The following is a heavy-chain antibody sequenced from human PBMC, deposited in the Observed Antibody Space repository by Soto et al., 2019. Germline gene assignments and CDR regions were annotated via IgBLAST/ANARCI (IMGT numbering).Heavy chain of an antibody. D-gene: IGHD1-20*01. Sequence: QLQLQESGPGLVKPSETLSLTCAVSGGSISGSYYYWGWLRQSPGRGPEWIGSVFYTGFTSYNPSIESLVSVSVDTSKNQFSLKVSAVTAADTAVYYCASSQKGYNWNYFDHWGQGALVTVAS. CDR3: ASSQKGYNWNYFDH. CDR2: VFYTGFT. J-gene: IGHJ4*02. CDR1: GGSISGSYYY. V-gene: IGHV4-39*01.